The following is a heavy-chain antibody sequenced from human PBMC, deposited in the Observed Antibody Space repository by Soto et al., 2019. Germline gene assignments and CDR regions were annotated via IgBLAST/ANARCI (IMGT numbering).Heavy chain of an antibody. D-gene: IGHD3-10*01. CDR3: ARSYGSGSYYDY. J-gene: IGHJ4*02. CDR1: GGSISSGDYY. CDR2: IYYSGCT. Sequence: PSETLSLTCTVSGGSISSGDYYWSWIRQPPGKGLEWIGYIYYSGCTYYNPSLKSRVTISVDTSKNQFSLKLSSVTAADTAVYYCARSYGSGSYYDYWGQGTLVTVSS. V-gene: IGHV4-30-4*01.